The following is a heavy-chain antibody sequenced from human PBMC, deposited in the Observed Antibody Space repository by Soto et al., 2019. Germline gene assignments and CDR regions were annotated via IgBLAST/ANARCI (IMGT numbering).Heavy chain of an antibody. V-gene: IGHV3-48*01. Sequence: EVQLVESGGGLVQPGGSLRLSCAASGFTFSSYDMNWVRQAPGKGLEWVSYISSSSSTIYYADSVKGRFTISRDNAKNSLYLQMNSLRAEDTAVYYCAGHGGRWLNWFDPWGQGILVTVSS. CDR1: GFTFSSYD. J-gene: IGHJ5*02. D-gene: IGHD2-15*01. CDR3: AGHGGRWLNWFDP. CDR2: ISSSSSTI.